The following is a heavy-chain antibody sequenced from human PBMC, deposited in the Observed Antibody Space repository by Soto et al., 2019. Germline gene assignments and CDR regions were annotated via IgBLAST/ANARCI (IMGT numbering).Heavy chain of an antibody. D-gene: IGHD6-13*01. J-gene: IGHJ5*02. Sequence: SLRLSCAASGFTFDDFAMHWVRQAPGKGLEWVSGISWNGGSIAYADSVKGRFTISRDNAKNSLYLQMNSLRAEDTALYYCAKSKQQLVRGENWFDPWGQGTLVTVSS. CDR1: GFTFDDFA. V-gene: IGHV3-9*01. CDR2: ISWNGGSI. CDR3: AKSKQQLVRGENWFDP.